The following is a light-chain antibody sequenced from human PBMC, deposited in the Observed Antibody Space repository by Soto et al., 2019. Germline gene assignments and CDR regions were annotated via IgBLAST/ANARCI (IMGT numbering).Light chain of an antibody. Sequence: QSVLAQPASVSGSPGQSVTISCTGTSSDVGGYNYVSWYQQHPGKAPKLMIYEVSNRPSGVSNRFSGSKSGNTASLTISGLQAEDEADYYCSSYTSSNTLLYVSGNGTKVTVL. J-gene: IGLJ1*01. V-gene: IGLV2-14*01. CDR3: SSYTSSNTLLYV. CDR1: SSDVGGYNY. CDR2: EVS.